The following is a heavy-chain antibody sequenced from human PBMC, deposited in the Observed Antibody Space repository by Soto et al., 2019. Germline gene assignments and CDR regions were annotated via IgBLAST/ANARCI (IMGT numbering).Heavy chain of an antibody. V-gene: IGHV4-59*01. Sequence: QVHLQESGPGLVRPSETLSLTCTVSGVSLKTYYWSWIPLPPGGGLEWIGYIFSSGSPNYNPSLRSRVTMSVETSNNQFSLKMSSVTAADTAVYYCARVAGISYYNHMDVWGKGTTVTVSS. CDR1: GVSLKTYY. J-gene: IGHJ6*03. CDR3: ARVAGISYYNHMDV. D-gene: IGHD1-20*01. CDR2: IFSSGSP.